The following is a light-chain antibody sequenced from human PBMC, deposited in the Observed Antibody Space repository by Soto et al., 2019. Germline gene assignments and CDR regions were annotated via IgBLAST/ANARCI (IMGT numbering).Light chain of an antibody. CDR2: AAS. CDR3: QQSSSTVLT. CDR1: QTINNY. J-gene: IGKJ4*01. V-gene: IGKV1-39*01. Sequence: DIQMTQSPSSLSASVGDRVTITCRASQTINNYLNWYQQKPGKAPKLLIYAASSLQGGVPSRFSVSGSGTDFTLTISSLQREDCAIYYCQQSSSTVLTFGGGTKVEI.